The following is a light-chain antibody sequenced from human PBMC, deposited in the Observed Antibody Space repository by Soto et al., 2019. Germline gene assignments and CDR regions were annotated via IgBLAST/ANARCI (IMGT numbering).Light chain of an antibody. J-gene: IGLJ2*01. CDR3: LLYYGGAQLV. Sequence: QAVVTQEPSLTVSPGGTVTLTCASSTGAVTSGYYPNWFQQKPGQAPRALIYGTNNKHSWTPARFSGSLLWGKAALTLSGVQPEDEAEYYCLLYYGGAQLVFGGGTKLTVL. V-gene: IGLV7-43*01. CDR1: TGAVTSGYY. CDR2: GTN.